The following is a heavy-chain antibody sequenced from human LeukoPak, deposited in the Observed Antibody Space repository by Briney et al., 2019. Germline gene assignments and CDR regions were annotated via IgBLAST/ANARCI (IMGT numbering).Heavy chain of an antibody. CDR2: IYYSGST. Sequence: SETLSLTCTVSGGSISSYYWSWIRQPPGKGLEWIGYIYYSGSTNYNPSLKSRVTISVDTSKNQFSLKLSSVTAADTAVYYCVRENYSSGWYGIIDYWGQGTLVTVSS. CDR3: VRENYSSGWYGIIDY. CDR1: GGSISSYY. V-gene: IGHV4-59*01. D-gene: IGHD6-19*01. J-gene: IGHJ4*02.